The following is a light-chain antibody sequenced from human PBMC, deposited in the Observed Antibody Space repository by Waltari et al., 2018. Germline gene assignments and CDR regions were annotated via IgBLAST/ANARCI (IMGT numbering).Light chain of an antibody. CDR1: QTISRY. Sequence: DIQMTQSPSSLSASVGDRVTITCRASQTISRYLNWYQQKPGKAPNLLIYAASSVQSGVPSRFSGSGSGRDCTLIITSLQPEDFATYYCQESYSFTRTFGQGTKVEIK. CDR3: QESYSFTRT. V-gene: IGKV1-39*01. CDR2: AAS. J-gene: IGKJ1*01.